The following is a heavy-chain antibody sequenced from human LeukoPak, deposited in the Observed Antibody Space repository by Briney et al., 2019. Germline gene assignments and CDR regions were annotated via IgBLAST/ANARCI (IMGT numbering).Heavy chain of an antibody. CDR1: GFTFSSYW. Sequence: GGSLRLSCAASGFTFSSYWMLWVRQAPGKGLVWVSRINNDGSSTSYADSVKGRFTISRDNAKNTLYLQMNSLRAEDTAVYYCAENYYDSRGYFGYWGRGTLVTVSS. J-gene: IGHJ4*02. CDR3: AENYYDSRGYFGY. V-gene: IGHV3-74*01. CDR2: INNDGSST. D-gene: IGHD3-22*01.